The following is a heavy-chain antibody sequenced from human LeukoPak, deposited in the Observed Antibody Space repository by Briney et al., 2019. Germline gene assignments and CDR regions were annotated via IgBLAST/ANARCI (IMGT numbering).Heavy chain of an antibody. V-gene: IGHV1-2*06. Sequence: GASVKVSCKASGYTFTSYYMHWVRQAPGQGLEWMGRINPNSGGTNYAQKFQGRVTMTRDTSISTVYMELSRLRSDDTAVYYCARVGYYVSSGYYEYWGQGTLVTVSS. D-gene: IGHD3-22*01. CDR1: GYTFTSYY. CDR3: ARVGYYVSSGYYEY. J-gene: IGHJ4*02. CDR2: INPNSGGT.